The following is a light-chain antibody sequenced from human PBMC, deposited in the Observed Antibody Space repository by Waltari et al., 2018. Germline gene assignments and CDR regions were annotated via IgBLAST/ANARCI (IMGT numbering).Light chain of an antibody. CDR1: QNVYTN. J-gene: IGKJ1*01. Sequence: EIVMTQSPATLSVSPGERATLSCRASQNVYTNLAWYQQKPGQAPRLLIDGASTRATDIPARFSGSGSGTEFTLTISSLESEDVAIVYCQQYMNWPRTFGQGTKVEIK. CDR3: QQYMNWPRT. CDR2: GAS. V-gene: IGKV3-15*01.